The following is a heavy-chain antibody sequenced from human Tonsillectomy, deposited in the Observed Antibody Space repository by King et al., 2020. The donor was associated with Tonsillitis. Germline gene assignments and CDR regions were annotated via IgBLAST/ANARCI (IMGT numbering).Heavy chain of an antibody. CDR2: ISYDGNNK. Sequence: VQLVESGGGVVQPGRSLRISCAASGFTFSNYDMHWVRQAPGKGLEWGAVISYDGNNKYYADSVQGRFTISRDNSKNTLYLQMHSLRAEDTAVYYCARDRDDYIFDYWGQGTLVTVSS. J-gene: IGHJ4*02. CDR1: GFTFSNYD. V-gene: IGHV3-33*05. D-gene: IGHD4/OR15-4a*01. CDR3: ARDRDDYIFDY.